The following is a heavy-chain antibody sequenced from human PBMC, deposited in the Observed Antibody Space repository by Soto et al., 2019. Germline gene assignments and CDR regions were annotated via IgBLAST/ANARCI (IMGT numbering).Heavy chain of an antibody. D-gene: IGHD3-3*01. Sequence: GGSLRLSCAASGFTFSSYSMNWVRQAPGKGLGWVSYISSSSSTIHYADSVKGRFTISRDNAKNSLFLQMNSLRDDDTAVYYCARDYDFWSGYFYGMDVWGQGTTVTVSS. CDR1: GFTFSSYS. J-gene: IGHJ6*02. V-gene: IGHV3-48*02. CDR2: ISSSSSTI. CDR3: ARDYDFWSGYFYGMDV.